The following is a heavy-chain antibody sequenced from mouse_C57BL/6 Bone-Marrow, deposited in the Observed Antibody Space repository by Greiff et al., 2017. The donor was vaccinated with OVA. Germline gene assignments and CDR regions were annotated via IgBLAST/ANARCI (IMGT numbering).Heavy chain of an antibody. D-gene: IGHD2-4*01. J-gene: IGHJ4*01. Sequence: VQLQQSGTELVKPGASVKLSCKASGYTFTSYWMHWVKLRPGQGLEWIGNINPSNGGTNYNEKFKSKATLTVDKSSSTAYMQLSSLTSDDSAVYYCARHDYDVGYAMDYWGQGTSVTVSS. CDR1: GYTFTSYW. CDR2: INPSNGGT. CDR3: ARHDYDVGYAMDY. V-gene: IGHV1-53*01.